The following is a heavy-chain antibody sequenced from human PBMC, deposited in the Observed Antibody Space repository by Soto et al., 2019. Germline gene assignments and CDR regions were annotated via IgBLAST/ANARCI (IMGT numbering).Heavy chain of an antibody. CDR1: GYIFTNYY. CDR2: ISAYNGNT. CDR3: ARDTRWGKRTSEHYYYYYGMDV. Sequence: ASVKVSCKASGYIFTNYYMHWVRQAPGQGLEWMGWISAYNGNTNYAQKLQGRVTMTTDTSTSTAYMELRSLRSDDTAVYYCARDTRWGKRTSEHYYYYYGMDVWGQGTTVTVSS. V-gene: IGHV1-18*04. J-gene: IGHJ6*02. D-gene: IGHD3-16*01.